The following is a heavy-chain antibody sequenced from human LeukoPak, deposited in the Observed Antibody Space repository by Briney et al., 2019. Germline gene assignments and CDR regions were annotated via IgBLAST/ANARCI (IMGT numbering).Heavy chain of an antibody. CDR1: GGSFSGYY. J-gene: IGHJ6*03. CDR3: ARARPYYYGSGSNYYYYYMDV. D-gene: IGHD3-10*01. Sequence: SETLSLTCAVYGGSFSGYYWSWIRQPPGKGLEWIGEINHSGSTNYNPSLKSRVTISVDTSKNQFSLKLSSVTAPDTAVYYCARARPYYYGSGSNYYYYYMDVWGKGTTVTVSS. V-gene: IGHV4-34*01. CDR2: INHSGST.